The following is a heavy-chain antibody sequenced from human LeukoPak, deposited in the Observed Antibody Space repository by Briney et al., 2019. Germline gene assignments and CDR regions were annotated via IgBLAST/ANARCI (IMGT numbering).Heavy chain of an antibody. J-gene: IGHJ4*02. Sequence: GGSLRLSCAASGFRYAMSWVRQAPGKGLEWVSGISGSGHSTFYADPVKGRFTISRDNSKNTLYLQVNSLRAEDTAVYYCAKGGKWDVTPFDYWGQGTLVTVSS. D-gene: IGHD1-26*01. CDR3: AKGGKWDVTPFDY. CDR2: ISGSGHST. CDR1: GFRYA. V-gene: IGHV3-23*01.